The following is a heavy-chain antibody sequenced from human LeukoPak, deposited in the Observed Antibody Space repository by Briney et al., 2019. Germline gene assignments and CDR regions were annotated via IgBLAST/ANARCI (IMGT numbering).Heavy chain of an antibody. D-gene: IGHD6-6*01. Sequence: GGSLRLSCAASGFTFSSYWMSWVRQAPGKGLEWVANIKQDGSEKYYVDSVKGRFTISRDNAKNSLYLQMNSLRAEDTAVYYCARDSSSFRRDYYYYMDVWGKGTTVTVSS. V-gene: IGHV3-7*01. CDR1: GFTFSSYW. J-gene: IGHJ6*03. CDR2: IKQDGSEK. CDR3: ARDSSSFRRDYYYYMDV.